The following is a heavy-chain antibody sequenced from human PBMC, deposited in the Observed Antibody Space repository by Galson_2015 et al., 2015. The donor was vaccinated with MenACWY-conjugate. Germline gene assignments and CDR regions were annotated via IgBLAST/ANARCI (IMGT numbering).Heavy chain of an antibody. D-gene: IGHD3-22*01. CDR3: AVLFDSTGYFPP. Sequence: QSGAEVKKPGESLRISCKGSGCSFTTYWISWVRQMPGKGLEWVGRIDPTDSYVDYSPSFRGHVTISVDRSISTAFLQWSSLKASDTAMYYCAVLFDSTGYFPPWGQGTLVTVSS. J-gene: IGHJ5*02. V-gene: IGHV5-10-1*01. CDR2: IDPTDSYV. CDR1: GCSFTTYW.